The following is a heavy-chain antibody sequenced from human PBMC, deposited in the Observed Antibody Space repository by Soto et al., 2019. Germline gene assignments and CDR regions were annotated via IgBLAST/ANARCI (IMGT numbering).Heavy chain of an antibody. D-gene: IGHD3-22*01. CDR1: DGSISNCY. CDR3: ARAPMVLTRSYFDS. Sequence: SETLSLTCTVSDGSISNCYWSWMRQPPGKGLEWIGYISSSGNTNYNPSLKSRVSISVDTSKNQFSLNLTSVTAADTGVYYCARAPMVLTRSYFDSWGQGTPVTVSS. CDR2: ISSSGNT. V-gene: IGHV4-59*01. J-gene: IGHJ4*02.